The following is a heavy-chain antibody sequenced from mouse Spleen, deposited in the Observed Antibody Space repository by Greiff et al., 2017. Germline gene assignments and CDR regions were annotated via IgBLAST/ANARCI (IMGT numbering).Heavy chain of an antibody. Sequence: QVQLKQPGAELVKPGASVKLSCKASGYTFTSYWMHWVKQRPGQGLEWIGMIHPNSGSTNYNEKFKSKATLTVDKSSSTAYMQLSSLTSEDSAVYYCARSLLRLFAYWGQGTLVTVSA. CDR2: IHPNSGST. CDR1: GYTFTSYW. CDR3: ARSLLRLFAY. V-gene: IGHV1-64*01. J-gene: IGHJ3*01. D-gene: IGHD1-2*01.